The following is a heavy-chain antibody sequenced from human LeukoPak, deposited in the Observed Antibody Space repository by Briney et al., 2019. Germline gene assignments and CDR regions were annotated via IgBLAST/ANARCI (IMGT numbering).Heavy chain of an antibody. Sequence: SVKVSCKASGDTFSSYSINWVRQAPGQGLEWVGGIIPIFGTTNYAQKFQGRVTITTDGSTRSAYMELSSLESKDTAVYYCARGSNDYPYYFDYWGQGTLVTVSS. J-gene: IGHJ4*02. D-gene: IGHD3-22*01. CDR2: IIPIFGTT. CDR1: GDTFSSYS. V-gene: IGHV1-69*05. CDR3: ARGSNDYPYYFDY.